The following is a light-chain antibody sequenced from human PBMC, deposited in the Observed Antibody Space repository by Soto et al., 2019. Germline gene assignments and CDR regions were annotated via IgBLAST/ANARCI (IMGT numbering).Light chain of an antibody. CDR3: QQDYNYPLT. J-gene: IGKJ4*01. CDR1: QGIRHS. Sequence: AIQMTQSPSSLSASVGDRVTITCRASQGIRHSLGWYQQTPGKAPKLLIYAASSLQSGVPSRFSGSGSGTDFTLTISSLQPEYFATYYCQQDYNYPLTVGGGTKVEIK. V-gene: IGKV1-6*01. CDR2: AAS.